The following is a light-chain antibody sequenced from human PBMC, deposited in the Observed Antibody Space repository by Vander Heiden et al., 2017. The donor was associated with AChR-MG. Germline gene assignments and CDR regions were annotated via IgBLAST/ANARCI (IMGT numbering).Light chain of an antibody. J-gene: IGLJ2*01. CDR2: DVS. CDR1: SSDVGGYNY. CDR3: CSYAGSYTWV. V-gene: IGLV2-11*01. Sequence: QSALTQPRSVSGSPGQSVTMSCTGNSSDVGGYNYVSWYQQHPGKGPKLRIYDVSKRPSGVPDRFSGSKSGNTASLTISGLQAEDEADDYCCSYAGSYTWVFGGGTKLTVL.